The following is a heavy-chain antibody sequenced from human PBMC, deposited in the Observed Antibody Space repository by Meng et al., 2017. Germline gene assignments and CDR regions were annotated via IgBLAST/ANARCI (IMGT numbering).Heavy chain of an antibody. Sequence: EGQLGESGGGFVQPGGSLRLSCAAPGFTFSNAWMTWVRQAPGKGLEWIGRMKSNVDGGTVDYAAAVKGRFFISRDDSENTFYLQMNSLKTEDTAVYYCSGHVDYWGHGTLVTVSS. CDR3: SGHVDY. CDR1: GFTFSNAW. V-gene: IGHV3-15*01. CDR2: MKSNVDGGTV. J-gene: IGHJ4*01.